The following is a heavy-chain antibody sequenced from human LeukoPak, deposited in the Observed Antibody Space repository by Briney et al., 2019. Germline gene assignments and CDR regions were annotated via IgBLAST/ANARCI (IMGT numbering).Heavy chain of an antibody. CDR3: ARGSSTLTRHLDY. V-gene: IGHV3-48*03. CDR1: GFTFSTYE. J-gene: IGHJ4*02. D-gene: IGHD4-17*01. CDR2: INSRSSII. Sequence: GGSLRLSCAASGFTFSTYEMNWVRQAPGKGLEWVSYINSRSSIIYYADSVKGRFTISRDNARNSLYLQMNSLRAEDTARYYCARGSSTLTRHLDYWGQGTPVTVPS.